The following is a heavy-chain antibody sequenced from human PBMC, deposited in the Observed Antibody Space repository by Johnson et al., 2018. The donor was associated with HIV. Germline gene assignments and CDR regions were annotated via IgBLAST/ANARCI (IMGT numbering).Heavy chain of an antibody. CDR3: ARDYYDSSGYHHAVDI. Sequence: VQLVESGGGVVQPGRSLRLSCAASGFTFSSYAMHWVRQAPGKGLEWVAVISYDGSNKYYADSVKGRFTISRDNSKNTVYLQMNSLRAEDTAVYYCARDYYDSSGYHHAVDIWGQGTMVTVSS. D-gene: IGHD3-22*01. V-gene: IGHV3-30-3*01. J-gene: IGHJ3*02. CDR1: GFTFSSYA. CDR2: ISYDGSNK.